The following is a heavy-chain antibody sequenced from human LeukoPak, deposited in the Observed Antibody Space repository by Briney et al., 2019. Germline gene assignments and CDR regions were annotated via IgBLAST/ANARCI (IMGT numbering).Heavy chain of an antibody. CDR3: ARGTNSNNPFGELFRY. D-gene: IGHD3-10*01. Sequence: SSVKVSCKASGYTFIGYYMHWVRQAPGQGLEWMGWINPNSGGTNYAQKFQGRVTMTRDTSISTAYMELSRLRSDDTAVYYCARGTNSNNPFGELFRYWGQGTLVTVSS. CDR1: GYTFIGYY. CDR2: INPNSGGT. V-gene: IGHV1-2*02. J-gene: IGHJ4*02.